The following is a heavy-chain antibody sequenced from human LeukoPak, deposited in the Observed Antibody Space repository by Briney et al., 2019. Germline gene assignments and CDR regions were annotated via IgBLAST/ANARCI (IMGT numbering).Heavy chain of an antibody. V-gene: IGHV4-34*01. CDR3: ARTVRRDGYIDS. D-gene: IGHD5-24*01. Sequence: SETLSLTCAVYGGSFSGYYWSWIRQPPGKGLEWIGEINHSGSTNYNPSLKSRVTISVDTSKNQFSLKLSSGTAADTAVYYCARTVRRDGYIDSWGQGTLVTVSS. CDR1: GGSFSGYY. J-gene: IGHJ4*02. CDR2: INHSGST.